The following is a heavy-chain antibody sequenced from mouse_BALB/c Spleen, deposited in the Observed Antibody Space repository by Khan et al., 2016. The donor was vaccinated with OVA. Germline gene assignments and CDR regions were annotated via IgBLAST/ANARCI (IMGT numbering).Heavy chain of an antibody. CDR2: IYPGSDNA. Sequence: QVQLKQSGPELVKPGASVKMSCKASGYTFTYYVITWVKQRTGQGLEWIGEIYPGSDNAYYNERFKGKATLTADKSSNTTHMQLSSLTSEDSAVYCCARVDGYYVYFDYWGQGTTLTVSS. D-gene: IGHD2-3*01. CDR3: ARVDGYYVYFDY. V-gene: IGHV1-77*01. J-gene: IGHJ2*01. CDR1: GYTFTYYV.